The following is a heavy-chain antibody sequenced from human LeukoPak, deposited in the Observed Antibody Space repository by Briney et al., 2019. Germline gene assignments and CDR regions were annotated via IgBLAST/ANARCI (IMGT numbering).Heavy chain of an antibody. D-gene: IGHD1-26*01. V-gene: IGHV3-23*03. CDR3: ARTPRYSGSYYGDKEYYFDY. Sequence: GGSLRLSCAASGFTFSSYAMSWVRQAPGKGLERVSFIYSDNTHYSDSVKGRFTISRDNSKNTLYLQMNSLRAEDTAVYYCARTPRYSGSYYGDKEYYFDYWGQGTLVTVSS. CDR1: GFTFSSYA. J-gene: IGHJ4*02. CDR2: IYSDNT.